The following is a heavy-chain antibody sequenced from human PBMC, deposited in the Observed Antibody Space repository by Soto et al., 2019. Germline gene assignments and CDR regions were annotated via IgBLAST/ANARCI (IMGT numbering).Heavy chain of an antibody. CDR3: ARDVRSTVTHAFDI. J-gene: IGHJ3*02. CDR2: ISYDGSNK. CDR1: GFTFSSYA. Sequence: QVQLVESGGGVVQPGRSLRLSGAASGFTFSSYAMHWVRQAPGKGLKWVAVISYDGSNKYYADSVKGRFTISRDNSKNTLYLQMNSLRAEDTAVYYCARDVRSTVTHAFDIWGQGTMVTVSS. V-gene: IGHV3-30-3*01. D-gene: IGHD4-17*01.